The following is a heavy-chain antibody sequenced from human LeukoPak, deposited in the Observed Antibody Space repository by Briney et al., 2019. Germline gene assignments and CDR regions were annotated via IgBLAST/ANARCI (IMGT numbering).Heavy chain of an antibody. Sequence: GGSLRLSCAASGFXFSTYSINWVRQAPGKGLEWVSSISSGSRYIYYADSVKGRFTISRDNAKNTLYLQMSSLRAEDTAVYYCARDFYTSYYLSSGDDFDYWGQGSLVTVSS. CDR1: GFXFSTYS. V-gene: IGHV3-21*01. CDR2: ISSGSRYI. D-gene: IGHD3-22*01. CDR3: ARDFYTSYYLSSGDDFDY. J-gene: IGHJ4*02.